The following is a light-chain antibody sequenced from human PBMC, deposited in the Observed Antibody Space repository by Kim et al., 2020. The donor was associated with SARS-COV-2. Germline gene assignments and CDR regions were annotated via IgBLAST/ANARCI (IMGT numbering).Light chain of an antibody. CDR3: ATWDDSLSGRV. CDR1: RSNIGRNY. J-gene: IGLJ2*01. V-gene: IGLV1-47*02. CDR2: TNN. Sequence: GQRVTISCSGGRSNIGRNYVMWYQQLPGTAPKLLIFTNNQRPSGVPDRFSGSKSGTSASLAISGLRSEDEADYYCATWDDSLSGRVFGGGTQLTVL.